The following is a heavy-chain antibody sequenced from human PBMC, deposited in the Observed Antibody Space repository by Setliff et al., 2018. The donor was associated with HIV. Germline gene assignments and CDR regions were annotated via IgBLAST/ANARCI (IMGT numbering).Heavy chain of an antibody. CDR2: IYSGGSI. D-gene: IGHD7-27*01. V-gene: IGHV3-53*01. Sequence: PGGSLRLSCAASGFIVSSNYMNWVRQAPGKGLEWVSVIYSGGSIYYTYSVKGRFTISRDNSKNTLHLQMNSLRAEDTAVYYCARHPNLGYYYYMDVWGKGTTVTVSS. CDR3: ARHPNLGYYYYMDV. CDR1: GFIVSSNY. J-gene: IGHJ6*03.